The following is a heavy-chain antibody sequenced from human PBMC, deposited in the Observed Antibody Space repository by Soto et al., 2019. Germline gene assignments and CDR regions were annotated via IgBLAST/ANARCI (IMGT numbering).Heavy chain of an antibody. D-gene: IGHD1-1*01. CDR2: IYPGDSDT. CDR1: GYSFTSYW. V-gene: IGHV5-51*01. J-gene: IGHJ6*02. Sequence: PGDSLKISCKGSGYSFTSYWIGWVRQMPGKGLEWMGIIYPGDSDTRYSPSFQGQVTISADKSISTAYLQWSSLKASDTAMYYFARIGPTNFYYYYGMDVWGQGTTVNVSS. CDR3: ARIGPTNFYYYYGMDV.